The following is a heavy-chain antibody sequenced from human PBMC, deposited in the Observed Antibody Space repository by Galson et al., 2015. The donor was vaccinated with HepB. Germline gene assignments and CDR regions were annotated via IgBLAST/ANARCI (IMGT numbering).Heavy chain of an antibody. D-gene: IGHD3-10*01. Sequence: SVKVSCKASGYTFTSYGISWVRQAPGKGLEWMGWISAYNGNTNYAQKLKGRVTMTTDTSTSTAYMELRSLRSDDTAVYYCALLSRFGELLGYWGQGTLVTVSS. V-gene: IGHV1-18*01. CDR3: ALLSRFGELLGY. CDR1: GYTFTSYG. CDR2: ISAYNGNT. J-gene: IGHJ4*02.